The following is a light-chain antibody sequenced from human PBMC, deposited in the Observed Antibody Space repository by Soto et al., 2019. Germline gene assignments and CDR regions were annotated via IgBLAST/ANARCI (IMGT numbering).Light chain of an antibody. CDR1: QTIKNL. V-gene: IGKV3-15*01. CDR2: YAS. CDR3: QQYHNWPIT. J-gene: IGKJ5*01. Sequence: TRSPATLSVSPVEGVTLSCRASQTIKNLLAWYQQRPGQSPRLLLYYASTRATGVPARFSGSGSGTEFTLAISSLQSEDFAVYYCQQYHNWPITFGQGTRLEIK.